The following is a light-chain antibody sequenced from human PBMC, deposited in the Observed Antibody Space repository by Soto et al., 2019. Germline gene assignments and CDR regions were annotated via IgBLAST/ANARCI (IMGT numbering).Light chain of an antibody. CDR3: LQHNSYPRK. Sequence: DIQMTQSPSSLSASVGDRVTITCRAGQDIRNDLAWYQQKPGRAPRRLIYAASSLRSGGPSRFSGSGSGTAFTLTISSLQPEEFATYYYLQHNSYPRKFGQGTKVDIK. CDR1: QDIRND. V-gene: IGKV1-17*01. J-gene: IGKJ1*01. CDR2: AAS.